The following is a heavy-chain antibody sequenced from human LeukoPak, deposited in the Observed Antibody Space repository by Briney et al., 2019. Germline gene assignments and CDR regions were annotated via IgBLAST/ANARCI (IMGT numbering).Heavy chain of an antibody. CDR3: AIGRYYYDSSGYYSWFDH. Sequence: SETLSLTCAVSGYSMSSGYYWGWIRQPPGKGLEWIGSIYHSGSTYYNPSLKSRVTISVDTSKNQFSLKLSSVTAADTAVYYCAIGRYYYDSSGYYSWFDHWGQGTLVTVSS. D-gene: IGHD3-22*01. CDR2: IYHSGST. CDR1: GYSMSSGYY. J-gene: IGHJ5*02. V-gene: IGHV4-38-2*01.